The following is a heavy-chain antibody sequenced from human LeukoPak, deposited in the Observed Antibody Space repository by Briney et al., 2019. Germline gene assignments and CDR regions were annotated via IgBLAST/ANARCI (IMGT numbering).Heavy chain of an antibody. CDR2: IVPSGST. V-gene: IGHV4-4*07. CDR1: GASIRSYY. J-gene: IGHJ4*02. D-gene: IGHD6-13*01. CDR3: AKEGAASGPDFDY. Sequence: SETLSLTCTVSGASIRSYYWSWIRQPAGKGLEWIGRIVPSGSTNYNPSLKSRVTMSVDTSKNQFSLKLSSVTAADAAVYYCAKEGAASGPDFDYWGQGTLVIVSS.